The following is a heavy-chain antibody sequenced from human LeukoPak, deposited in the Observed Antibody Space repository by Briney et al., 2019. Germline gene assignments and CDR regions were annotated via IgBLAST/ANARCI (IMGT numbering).Heavy chain of an antibody. Sequence: PGGSLRLSCAASGFSFSDYYMSWIRQPPGKGLEWISYISSNGTVSFYADSVKSRFTISRDNAKTSFYLQMYSLRAADTAVYYCARVLRDYYDTSGYNYWYFDFWGRGTLVTVSS. CDR1: GFSFSDYY. J-gene: IGHJ2*01. CDR3: ARVLRDYYDTSGYNYWYFDF. D-gene: IGHD3-22*01. V-gene: IGHV3-11*01. CDR2: ISSNGTVS.